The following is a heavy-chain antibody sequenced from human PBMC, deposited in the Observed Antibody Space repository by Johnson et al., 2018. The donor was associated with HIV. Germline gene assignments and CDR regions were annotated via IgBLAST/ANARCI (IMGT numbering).Heavy chain of an antibody. D-gene: IGHD2/OR15-2a*01. V-gene: IGHV3-23*04. J-gene: IGHJ3*02. CDR2: INSDGSST. CDR1: GFTFSSYA. CDR3: AKDKFLKGIIGNAFDI. Sequence: VHLVESGGGLVQPGGSLRLSCAASGFTFSSYAMSWVRQAPGKGLVWVSHINSDGSSTSYADSVKGRFTISRDNSKNTLYLQMNSLRAEDASVYHCAKDKFLKGIIGNAFDIWGQGTMVTVSS.